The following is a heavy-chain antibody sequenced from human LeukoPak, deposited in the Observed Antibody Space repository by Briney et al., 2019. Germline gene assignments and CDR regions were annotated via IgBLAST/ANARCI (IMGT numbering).Heavy chain of an antibody. CDR2: IYYSGST. J-gene: IGHJ4*02. CDR3: ARGSGSRYDYVWGSYRPYFDY. CDR1: GGSISSYY. V-gene: IGHV4-59*12. Sequence: SETLSLTCTVSGGSISSYYWSWIRQPPGKGLEWIGYIYYSGSTNYNPSLKSRVTISVDTSKNQFSLQLSSVTAADTAVYYCARGSGSRYDYVWGSYRPYFDYWGQGTLVTVSS. D-gene: IGHD3-16*02.